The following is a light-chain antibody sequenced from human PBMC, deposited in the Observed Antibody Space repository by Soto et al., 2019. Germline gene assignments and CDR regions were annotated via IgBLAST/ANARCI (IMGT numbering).Light chain of an antibody. J-gene: IGKJ2*01. CDR3: QQRSNWPS. CDR1: QSVSSY. Sequence: EIVLTQSPATLSLSPGERATLSCRASQSVSSYLAWYQQKPGQAPRLLIYDASNRATGIPARFSGSGSGTDFTLTINSLEPEDFAVYYCQQRSNWPSFGQGTKLEIK. CDR2: DAS. V-gene: IGKV3-11*01.